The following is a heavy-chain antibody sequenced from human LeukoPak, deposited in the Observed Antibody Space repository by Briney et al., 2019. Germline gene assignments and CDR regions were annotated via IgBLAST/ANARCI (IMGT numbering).Heavy chain of an antibody. CDR1: GFTFSSYA. Sequence: GGSLRLSCAASGFTFSSYAMSWVRQAPGKGLEWVSYISSSSSYIYYADSVRGRFTISRDNANNSLYLQMDSLRAEDTAVYYCATESGSYSSPSDYWGQGTLVTVSS. D-gene: IGHD1-26*01. J-gene: IGHJ4*02. CDR3: ATESGSYSSPSDY. CDR2: ISSSSSYI. V-gene: IGHV3-21*01.